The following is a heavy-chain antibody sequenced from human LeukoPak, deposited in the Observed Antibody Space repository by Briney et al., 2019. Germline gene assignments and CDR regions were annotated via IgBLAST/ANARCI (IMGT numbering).Heavy chain of an antibody. V-gene: IGHV4-59*01. CDR1: GGSISSYY. Sequence: SETLSLTCTVSGGSISSYYWSWIRQPPGKGLEWIGYIYYSGSTNYDPSLKSRVTISVDTSKNQFSLKLSSVTAADTAVYYCAGMYYDILTGYPYDAFDIWGQGTMVTVSS. CDR3: AGMYYDILTGYPYDAFDI. J-gene: IGHJ3*02. CDR2: IYYSGST. D-gene: IGHD3-9*01.